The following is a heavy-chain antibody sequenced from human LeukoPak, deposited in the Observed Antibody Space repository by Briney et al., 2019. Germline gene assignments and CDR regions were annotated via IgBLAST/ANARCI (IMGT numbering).Heavy chain of an antibody. V-gene: IGHV3-74*01. CDR2: TDGDGTIT. J-gene: IGHJ5*02. Sequence: GSLRLSCAASGFYFRGFWMHWIRQAPGKGLEWVSRTDGDGTITTYAESVKGRFTISRDNAKNTLFLQLNSLRVDDTAVYYCGRDPRNMGFDPWGQGTLVTVSS. CDR1: GFYFRGFW. CDR3: GRDPRNMGFDP. D-gene: IGHD1-26*01.